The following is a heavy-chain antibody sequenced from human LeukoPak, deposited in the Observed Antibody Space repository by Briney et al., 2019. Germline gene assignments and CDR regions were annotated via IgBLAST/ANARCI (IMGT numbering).Heavy chain of an antibody. J-gene: IGHJ6*03. Sequence: AGSLRFSCAAAVFTFSSYSMYWVRQGPGKGLEWVSYISSSSSTIYYADSVKGRFTISRDNAKNSLYLQMNSLRAEDTAVYYCARGKAFDMDVWGKGTTVTVSS. CDR1: VFTFSSYS. CDR3: ARGKAFDMDV. V-gene: IGHV3-48*01. D-gene: IGHD3-10*01. CDR2: ISSSSSTI.